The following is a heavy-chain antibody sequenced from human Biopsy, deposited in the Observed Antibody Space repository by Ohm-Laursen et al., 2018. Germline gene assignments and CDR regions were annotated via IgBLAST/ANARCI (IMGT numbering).Heavy chain of an antibody. J-gene: IGHJ6*02. Sequence: ETLSLTCPVSGYSVTNGYYWGWIRQPPGKGLEWIGNIYYDGITYYNPSLKSRVAMSVDTSKNQFSLRLTSVTAADTAVYYCARVAGGYAYYYGMDVWGQGTTVSVSS. CDR1: GYSVTNGYY. D-gene: IGHD5-12*01. V-gene: IGHV4-38-2*02. CDR2: IYYDGIT. CDR3: ARVAGGYAYYYGMDV.